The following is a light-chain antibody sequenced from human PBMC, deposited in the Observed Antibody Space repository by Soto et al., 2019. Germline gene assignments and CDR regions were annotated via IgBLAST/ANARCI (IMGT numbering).Light chain of an antibody. J-gene: IGLJ1*01. CDR3: CSYAGSSTLFYV. Sequence: QSVLTQPASVSGSPGQSITISCTGTSSDVGSYNLVSWYQQHPGKAPKLMIYEGSKRPSGVSNRFSGSKSGNTASLTISGLQAEDEADYYCCSYAGSSTLFYVFGNGT. V-gene: IGLV2-23*01. CDR2: EGS. CDR1: SSDVGSYNL.